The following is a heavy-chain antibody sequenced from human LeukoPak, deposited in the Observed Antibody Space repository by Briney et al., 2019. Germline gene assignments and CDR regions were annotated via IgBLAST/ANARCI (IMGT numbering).Heavy chain of an antibody. CDR3: AKNRDFWSGSDAFDL. V-gene: IGHV3-23*01. J-gene: IGHJ3*01. D-gene: IGHD3-3*01. Sequence: GGSLRLSCAASGFTFSSYAMSWVRQAPGKGLEWVSAITGRDTTTYYADSVKGRFTISRDNSENTLHLHMNSLRAEDTAVYYCAKNRDFWSGSDAFDLWGQGTMVTVSS. CDR1: GFTFSSYA. CDR2: ITGRDTTT.